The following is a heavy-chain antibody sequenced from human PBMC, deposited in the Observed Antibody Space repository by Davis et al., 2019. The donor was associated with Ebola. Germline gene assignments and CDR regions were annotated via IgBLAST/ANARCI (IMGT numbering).Heavy chain of an antibody. CDR3: ARATVTTLYRYYYYGMDV. CDR2: IYHSGST. V-gene: IGHV4-38-2*02. D-gene: IGHD4-17*01. J-gene: IGHJ6*02. Sequence: SETLSLTCTVSGYSISSGYYWGWIRQPPGKGLEWIGSIYHSGSTYYNPSLKSRVTISVDTSKNQFSLKLSSVTAADTAVYYCARATVTTLYRYYYYGMDVWGQGTTVTVSS. CDR1: GYSISSGYY.